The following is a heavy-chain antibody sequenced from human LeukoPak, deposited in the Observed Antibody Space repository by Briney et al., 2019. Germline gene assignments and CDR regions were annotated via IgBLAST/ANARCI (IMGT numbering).Heavy chain of an antibody. Sequence: GGSLRLSCAASGFTFSSYEMTWVRQAPGKGLEWVSYISSSGSTIYYADSVKGRSTISRDNAKNSLYLQMNSLRAEDTAVYYCAELGITMIRGVWGKGTTVTISS. CDR2: ISSSGSTI. J-gene: IGHJ6*04. CDR3: AELGITMIRGV. V-gene: IGHV3-48*03. D-gene: IGHD3-22*01. CDR1: GFTFSSYE.